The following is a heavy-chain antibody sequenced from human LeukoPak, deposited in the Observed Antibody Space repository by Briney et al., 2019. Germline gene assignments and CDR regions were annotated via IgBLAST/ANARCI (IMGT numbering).Heavy chain of an antibody. CDR1: GGSISSYY. J-gene: IGHJ5*02. V-gene: IGHV3-21*01. Sequence: ETLSLTCTVSGGSISSYYWSWVRQAPGKGLEWVSSISSTGSYIYYADSVKGRFTISRDNPGNVVYLQMDSLRAEDTAVYYCTRVAQSGPTGWFDPWGQGTLVTVSS. CDR2: ISSTGSYI. D-gene: IGHD1-1*01. CDR3: TRVAQSGPTGWFDP.